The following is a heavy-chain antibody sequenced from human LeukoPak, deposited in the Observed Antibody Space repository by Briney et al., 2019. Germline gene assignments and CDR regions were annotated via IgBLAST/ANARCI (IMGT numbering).Heavy chain of an antibody. Sequence: SVKVSCKASGGTFSSYAISWVRQAPGQGLEWMGGIIPIFGTANHAQKFQGRVTITTDESTSTAYMELSSLRSEDTAVYYCARSKNYYDSSGYYREPPPNWFDPWGQGTLVTVSS. D-gene: IGHD3-22*01. CDR2: IIPIFGTA. CDR3: ARSKNYYDSSGYYREPPPNWFDP. J-gene: IGHJ5*02. CDR1: GGTFSSYA. V-gene: IGHV1-69*05.